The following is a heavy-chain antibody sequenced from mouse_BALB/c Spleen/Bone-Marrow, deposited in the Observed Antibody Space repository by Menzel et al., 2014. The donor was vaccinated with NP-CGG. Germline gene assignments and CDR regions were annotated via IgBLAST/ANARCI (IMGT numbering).Heavy chain of an antibody. J-gene: IGHJ4*01. CDR3: AREGGLRRGDYYVMDY. CDR1: GYTFTGYV. Sequence: EVQLQQSGPELVKTGASVKMSCKASGYTFTGYVMHWVKQKPGQGLEWIGYINPYSDGTKYNEKFKGKATLTSDKSSSTAYMELSSLTSEDSAVYYCAREGGLRRGDYYVMDYWGQGTSVAVSS. D-gene: IGHD2-4*01. V-gene: IGHV1-14*01. CDR2: INPYSDGT.